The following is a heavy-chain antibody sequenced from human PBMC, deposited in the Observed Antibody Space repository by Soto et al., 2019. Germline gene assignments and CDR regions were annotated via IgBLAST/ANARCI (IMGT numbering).Heavy chain of an antibody. CDR2: INPNSGGT. Sequence: ASVKVSCKASGYTFSNYGIIWVRQAPGQGLEWMGWINPNSGGTNYAQKFQGWVTMTRDTSISTAYMELSRLRSDDTAVYYCARDAFKGDDSSGYYPYYYYGMDVWGQGTTVTV. CDR1: GYTFSNYG. D-gene: IGHD3-22*01. V-gene: IGHV1-2*04. CDR3: ARDAFKGDDSSGYYPYYYYGMDV. J-gene: IGHJ6*02.